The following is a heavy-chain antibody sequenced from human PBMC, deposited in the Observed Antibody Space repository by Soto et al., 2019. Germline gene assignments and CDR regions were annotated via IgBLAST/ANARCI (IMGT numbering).Heavy chain of an antibody. CDR3: ARRGLKGTAPLYFDY. D-gene: IGHD6-13*01. CDR2: INHSGST. CDR1: GGSFSGYY. J-gene: IGHJ4*02. Sequence: PSETLSLTCAVYGGSFSGYYWSWIRQPPGKGLEWIGEINHSGSTNYNPSLKSRVTISVDTSKNQFSLKLSSVTAADTAVYYCARRGLKGTAPLYFDYWGQGTLVTVSS. V-gene: IGHV4-34*01.